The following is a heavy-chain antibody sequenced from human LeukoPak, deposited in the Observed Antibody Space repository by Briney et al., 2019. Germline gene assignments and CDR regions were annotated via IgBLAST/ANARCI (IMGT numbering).Heavy chain of an antibody. Sequence: GESLKISCKGSGYSFTSYWIGWVRQMPGKGLEWMGIIYPGDSDTRYSPSFQGQVTISADKSISTAYLQWSSLKASGTAMYYCARQFEYSSTSYYYYYYMDVWGKGTTVTVSS. CDR2: IYPGDSDT. V-gene: IGHV5-51*01. D-gene: IGHD6-6*01. J-gene: IGHJ6*03. CDR1: GYSFTSYW. CDR3: ARQFEYSSTSYYYYYYMDV.